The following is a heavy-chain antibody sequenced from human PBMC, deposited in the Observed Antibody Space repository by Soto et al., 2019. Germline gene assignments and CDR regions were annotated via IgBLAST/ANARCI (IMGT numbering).Heavy chain of an antibody. CDR1: GFTFSSYW. CDR2: IKQDGSEK. Sequence: GGSLRLSCAASGFTFSSYWMSWVRQAPGKGLEWVANIKQDGSEKYYVDSVKGRFTISRDNAKNSLYLQMNSLRAEDTAVYYCASGADPYYFDYWGQGTLVTVSS. D-gene: IGHD2-15*01. V-gene: IGHV3-7*05. CDR3: ASGADPYYFDY. J-gene: IGHJ4*02.